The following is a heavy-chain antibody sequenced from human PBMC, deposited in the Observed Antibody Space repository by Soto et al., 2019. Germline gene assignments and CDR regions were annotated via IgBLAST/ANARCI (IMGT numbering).Heavy chain of an antibody. CDR1: GGTFSSYT. J-gene: IGHJ6*03. CDR3: ARSSNPSQFYYYYYYMDV. D-gene: IGHD4-4*01. CDR2: IIPILGIA. Sequence: QVQLVQSGAEVKKPGSSVKVSCKASGGTFSSYTISWVRQAPGQGLEWMGRIIPILGIANYAQKFQGRVTITADKSTSTAYMELSSLRSEDTAVYYCARSSNPSQFYYYYYYMDVWGKGTTVTVSS. V-gene: IGHV1-69*02.